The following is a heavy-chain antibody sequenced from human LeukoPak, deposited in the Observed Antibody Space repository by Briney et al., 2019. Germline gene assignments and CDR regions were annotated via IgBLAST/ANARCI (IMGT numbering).Heavy chain of an antibody. CDR3: ARQPSGIYFDY. J-gene: IGHJ4*02. CDR1: GGSISNSRYC. Sequence: SETLSFTCTVSGGSISNSRYCWGWIRQPRGKGLEWIGGIYNSGSTYYNPSLKSRFTISVDTSKNQFSLKLSSVTAADTAVYYCARQPSGIYFDYWGQGTLVTVSS. V-gene: IGHV4-39*01. CDR2: IYNSGST.